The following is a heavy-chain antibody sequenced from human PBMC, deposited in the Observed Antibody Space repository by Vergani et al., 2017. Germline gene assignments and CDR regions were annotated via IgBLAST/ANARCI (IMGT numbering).Heavy chain of an antibody. CDR3: ARDFFLEREQDY. D-gene: IGHD1-1*01. CDR2: ISYDGSNK. J-gene: IGHJ4*02. Sequence: QVQLVESGGGVVQPGRYLRLSCAASGFTFSSYAMHWVRQAPGKGLEWVAVISYDGSNKYYADSVKGRFTISRDNSKNTLYLQMNSLRAEDTAVYYCARDFFLEREQDYWGQGTLVTVSS. CDR1: GFTFSSYA. V-gene: IGHV3-30-3*01.